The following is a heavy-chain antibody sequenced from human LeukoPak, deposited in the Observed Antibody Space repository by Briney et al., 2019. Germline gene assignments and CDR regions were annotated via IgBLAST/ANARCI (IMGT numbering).Heavy chain of an antibody. D-gene: IGHD3-10*01. CDR1: GGSISSRSYY. Sequence: SETLSLTCTVSGGSISSRSYYWGWIRQPPGKGLEWIGSIYYSGSTYYNPSLKSRVTISLNTSKNQFSLKLSSVTAADTAVYYCARDRGAYYGSDMTYNWFDPWGQGTLVTVSS. CDR2: IYYSGST. J-gene: IGHJ5*02. CDR3: ARDRGAYYGSDMTYNWFDP. V-gene: IGHV4-39*07.